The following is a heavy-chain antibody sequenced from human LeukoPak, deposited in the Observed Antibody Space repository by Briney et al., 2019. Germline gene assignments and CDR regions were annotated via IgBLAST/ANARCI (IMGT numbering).Heavy chain of an antibody. CDR1: GFTVSGSY. CDR3: ARAGIAAAGTLGY. V-gene: IGHV3-53*01. Sequence: GGSLGLSCAASGFTVSGSYMSWVRQAPVKGLEWVSVFYSGGSTYYADSVKGRFTISRDNSQNTLNLQMNSLRAEDTAVYYCARAGIAAAGTLGYWGQGTLVTVSS. CDR2: FYSGGST. D-gene: IGHD6-13*01. J-gene: IGHJ4*02.